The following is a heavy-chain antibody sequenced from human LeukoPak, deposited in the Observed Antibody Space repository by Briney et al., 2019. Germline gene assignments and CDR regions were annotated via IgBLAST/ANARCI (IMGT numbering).Heavy chain of an antibody. CDR2: IYYSGST. J-gene: IGHJ6*02. CDR1: GGSISSSTYY. Sequence: PSETLSLTCTVSGGSISSSTYYWGWIRQPPGTGLEWIGSIYYSGSTYYNPSLKSRVTISVDTSKNQFSLKLSSVTAADTAAYYCARHLTPGYYYGMDVWGQGTTVTVSS. V-gene: IGHV4-39*01. CDR3: ARHLTPGYYYGMDV. D-gene: IGHD3-9*01.